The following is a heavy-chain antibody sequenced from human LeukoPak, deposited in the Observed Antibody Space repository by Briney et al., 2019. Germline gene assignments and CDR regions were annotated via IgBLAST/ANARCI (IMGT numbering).Heavy chain of an antibody. J-gene: IGHJ5*02. CDR3: ARDFRTAYNWFDP. V-gene: IGHV4-30-4*01. D-gene: IGHD3-10*01. CDR1: GGSISSGDFY. Sequence: PSETLSLTCTVSGGSISSGDFYWSWIRQPPGKGLEWIGYIYYSGSTYYNPSLKSRVTISVDTSKNQFSLKLSSVTAADTAVYYCARDFRTAYNWFDPWGQGTLVTVFS. CDR2: IYYSGST.